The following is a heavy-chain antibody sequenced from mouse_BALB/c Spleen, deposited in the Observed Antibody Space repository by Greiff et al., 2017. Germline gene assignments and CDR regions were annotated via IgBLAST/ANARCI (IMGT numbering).Heavy chain of an antibody. CDR1: GFSLTSYG. Sequence: VMLVESGPGLVAPSQSLSITCTVSGFSLTSYGVHWVRQPPGKGLEWLGVIWAGGSTNYNSALMSRLSISKDNSKSQVFLKMNSLQTDDTARYYCARETGTDAMDYWGQGTSVTVSS. V-gene: IGHV2-9*02. J-gene: IGHJ4*01. D-gene: IGHD4-1*01. CDR2: IWAGGST. CDR3: ARETGTDAMDY.